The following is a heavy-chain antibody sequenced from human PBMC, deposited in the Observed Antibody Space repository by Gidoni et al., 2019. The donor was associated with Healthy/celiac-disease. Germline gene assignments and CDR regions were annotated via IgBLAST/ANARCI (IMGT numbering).Heavy chain of an antibody. D-gene: IGHD2-2*01. J-gene: IGHJ5*02. V-gene: IGHV1-69*04. CDR2: IIPILGIA. CDR3: ARDCRSPPKRDQRLCTNWFDP. Sequence: QVQLVPSGAEVTKPGSSVTVSCKSSGGTFISYAISWVRRALGQGLEWMGRIIPILGIANYAQKFQGRVTITADKSTSTAYMELSSLRSEDTAVYYCARDCRSPPKRDQRLCTNWFDPWGQGTLVTVSS. CDR1: GGTFISYA.